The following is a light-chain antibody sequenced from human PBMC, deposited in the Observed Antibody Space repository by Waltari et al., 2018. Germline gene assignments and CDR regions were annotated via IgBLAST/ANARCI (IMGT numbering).Light chain of an antibody. CDR2: KAS. CDR1: PNIDRW. V-gene: IGKV1-5*03. Sequence: DIHLTQSPSTLSASVGDRVTITCRASPNIDRWLAWYQQKPGKAPSLLIYKASILDSGVPPRFSGSGSGTEFTLTISSLQPDDFAIYYCQHFDSYPWTFGQGTKVDIK. J-gene: IGKJ1*01. CDR3: QHFDSYPWT.